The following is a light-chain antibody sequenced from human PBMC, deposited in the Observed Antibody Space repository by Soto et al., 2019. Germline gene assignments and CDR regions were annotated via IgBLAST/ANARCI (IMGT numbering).Light chain of an antibody. J-gene: IGLJ1*01. CDR3: CSYAGTYTYV. CDR1: GRDVGGYSY. CDR2: DVT. V-gene: IGLV2-11*01. Sequence: QSAPTQPRSVSGSPGQSVTISCTGTGRDVGGYSYVSGYQQHPGKAPKLIIYDVTKRPSGVPDRFSGSKSSNTASLSISGLQAEDEADYYCCSYAGTYTYVFGIGTKLTVL.